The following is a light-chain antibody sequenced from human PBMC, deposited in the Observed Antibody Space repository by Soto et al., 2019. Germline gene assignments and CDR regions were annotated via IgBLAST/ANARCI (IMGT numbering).Light chain of an antibody. CDR2: AVN. V-gene: IGLV2-8*01. CDR1: SSDVGEYNY. J-gene: IGLJ2*01. Sequence: QSALTQPPSASGSPGQSVTISCTGTSSDVGEYNYVSWYPQHPGKAPKLMIYAVNKRPSGVPDRFSGSKSGNTASLTVSGLQAEDEADYYCSSYAGYSNLVFGGGTKLTVL. CDR3: SSYAGYSNLV.